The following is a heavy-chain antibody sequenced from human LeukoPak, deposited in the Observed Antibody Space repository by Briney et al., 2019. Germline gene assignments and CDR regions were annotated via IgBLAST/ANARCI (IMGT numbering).Heavy chain of an antibody. J-gene: IGHJ4*02. Sequence: SETLSPTCTVSGGSISSYYWSWIRQPPGKGVEWIGYIYYSGSTNYSPSLKSRVTISVDTSKNQFSLKLSSVTAADTAVYYCARHVRATAGPDFDYWGQGTLVTVSS. CDR3: ARHVRATAGPDFDY. D-gene: IGHD6-13*01. CDR1: GGSISSYY. CDR2: IYYSGST. V-gene: IGHV4-59*08.